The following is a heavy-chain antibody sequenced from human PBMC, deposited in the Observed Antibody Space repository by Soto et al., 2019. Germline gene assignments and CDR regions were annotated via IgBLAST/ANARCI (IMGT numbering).Heavy chain of an antibody. CDR2: ISYDGNNK. J-gene: IGHJ4*02. CDR3: ARSQYGGLADH. CDR1: GFTFRSYS. V-gene: IGHV3-30-3*01. Sequence: PGGSLRLSCAASGFTFRSYSIHWVRQAPGKGLEWVAVISYDGNNKYYADSVKGRFTISRDNSKNTLYLQMNSLRAEDMAVYYCARSQYGGLADHWGQGTLVTVSS. D-gene: IGHD3-16*01.